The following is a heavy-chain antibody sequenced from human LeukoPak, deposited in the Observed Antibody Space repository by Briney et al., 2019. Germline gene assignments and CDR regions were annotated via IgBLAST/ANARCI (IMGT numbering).Heavy chain of an antibody. CDR2: IASDGSST. CDR3: ARGRPHGNDY. J-gene: IGHJ4*02. CDR1: GFTFSSYW. Sequence: GGSLRLSCAASGFTFSSYWMNWVRQASGKGLVWVSRIASDGSSTTYADSVKGRFSISRDNAKNTLYLQMNSLRVEDTAVYYCARGRPHGNDYWGQGTLVTVSS. V-gene: IGHV3-74*01. D-gene: IGHD4-23*01.